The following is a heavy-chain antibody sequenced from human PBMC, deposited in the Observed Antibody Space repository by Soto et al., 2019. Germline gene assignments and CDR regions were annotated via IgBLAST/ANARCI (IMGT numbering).Heavy chain of an antibody. Sequence: VPSVKVSCKASGYTFSTYDVSWVRQASGQGLEWMGWMNPSNGNTGYAQKFQGRVTMTRNTSISTVYMELSGLRPDDTAVYYCARRKERSGPHYFDYWGQGTRVTVSS. CDR2: MNPSNGNT. V-gene: IGHV1-8*02. CDR1: GYTFSTYD. CDR3: ARRKERSGPHYFDY. D-gene: IGHD6-25*01. J-gene: IGHJ4*02.